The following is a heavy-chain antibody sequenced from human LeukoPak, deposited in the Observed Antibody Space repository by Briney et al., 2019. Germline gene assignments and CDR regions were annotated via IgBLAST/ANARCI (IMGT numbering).Heavy chain of an antibody. CDR2: IYHTGST. J-gene: IGHJ4*02. V-gene: IGHV4-59*07. CDR1: GGSISSYD. CDR3: ATLGGSSSWYLDY. Sequence: SDTLSLTCTVSGGSISSYDWSWIRQPPGKGLEWIGYIYHTGSTNYNPSLNSRVTISVDTSKNQFSLKVNSVTAADTAVYYCATLGGSSSWYLDYWGPGTLVTVFS. D-gene: IGHD6-13*01.